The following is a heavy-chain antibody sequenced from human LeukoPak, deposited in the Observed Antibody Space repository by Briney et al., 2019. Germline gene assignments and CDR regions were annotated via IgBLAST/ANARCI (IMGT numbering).Heavy chain of an antibody. CDR2: IIPIFGTA. V-gene: IGHV1-69*06. CDR3: ARAGAYGSGSH. Sequence: SVKVSCKASGYTFTGYYMHWVRQAPGQGLEWMGGIIPIFGTANYAQKFQGRVTITADKSTSTVYMELSSLRSEDTAVYYCARAGAYGSGSHWGQGTLVTVSS. CDR1: GYTFTGYY. J-gene: IGHJ4*02. D-gene: IGHD3-10*01.